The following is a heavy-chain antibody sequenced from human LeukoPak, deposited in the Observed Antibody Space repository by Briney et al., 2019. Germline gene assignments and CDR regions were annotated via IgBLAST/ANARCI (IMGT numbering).Heavy chain of an antibody. D-gene: IGHD7-27*01. CDR1: GYTFTSYD. V-gene: IGHV1-8*01. Sequence: ASVKVSCKASGYTFTSYDINWVRPATGQGLEWMGWMNPNSGNTGYAQKSQGRVTMTRDTSTSTVYMELSSLRSEDTAVYYCATTWGWFDPWGQGTLVTVSS. CDR3: ATTWGWFDP. CDR2: MNPNSGNT. J-gene: IGHJ5*02.